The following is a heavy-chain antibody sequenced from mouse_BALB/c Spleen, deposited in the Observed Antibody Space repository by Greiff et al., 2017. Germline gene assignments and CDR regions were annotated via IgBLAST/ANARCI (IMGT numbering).Heavy chain of an antibody. V-gene: IGHV14-3*02. CDR1: GFNIKDTY. D-gene: IGHD2-14*01. CDR3: ARSWRYGHYFDY. CDR2: IDPANGNT. Sequence: VQLKESGAELVKPGASVKLSCTASGFNIKDTYMHWVKQRPEQGLEWIGRIDPANGNTKYDQKFQGKATITADTSSNTAYLQLSSLTSEDTAVYYCARSWRYGHYFDYWGQGTTLTVSS. J-gene: IGHJ2*01.